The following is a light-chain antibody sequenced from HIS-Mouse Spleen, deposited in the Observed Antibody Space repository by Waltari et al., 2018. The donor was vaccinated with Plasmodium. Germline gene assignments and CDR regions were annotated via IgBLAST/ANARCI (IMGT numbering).Light chain of an antibody. V-gene: IGLV5-45*03. CDR1: SGINVGTYR. J-gene: IGLJ3*02. Sequence: QAVLTQPSSLSASPGASASLPCTLRSGINVGTYRIYWYQQKPGSPPQYLLRYKSDSDKQQGYGVPSRLSGSKDASANAGILLLSGLQSEDEADYYCMIWHSSAWVFGGGTKLTVL. CDR2: YKSDSDK. CDR3: MIWHSSAWV.